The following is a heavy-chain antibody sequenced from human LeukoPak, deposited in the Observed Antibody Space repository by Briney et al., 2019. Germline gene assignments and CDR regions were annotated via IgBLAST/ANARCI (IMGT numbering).Heavy chain of an antibody. CDR3: AKGGSSWYNWFDP. J-gene: IGHJ5*02. V-gene: IGHV4-4*07. D-gene: IGHD6-13*01. Sequence: KPSETLSLACTVSGGSISSYYWRWIRQSAGKGLEWIGRIYSSGSTNYNPSLKSRVTMSIDTSKNQFSLNLSSVTAADTAMYYCAKGGSSWYNWFDPWGQGTLVTVSS. CDR2: IYSSGST. CDR1: GGSISSYY.